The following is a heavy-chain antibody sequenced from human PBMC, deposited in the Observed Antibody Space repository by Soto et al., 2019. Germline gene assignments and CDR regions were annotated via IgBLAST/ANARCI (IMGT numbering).Heavy chain of an antibody. D-gene: IGHD3-22*01. J-gene: IGHJ4*02. CDR1: GFTFSSYA. CDR3: EKGGVITHFDY. CDR2: ISGSGGST. Sequence: EVQLLESGGGLVQPGGSLRLSCAASGFTFSSYAMSWVRQAPGKGLEWVSAISGSGGSTYYADSVKGRFTISRDNSKNPLYLQLNSLRAEDTAVYYCEKGGVITHFDYSGQGTLVTVSS. V-gene: IGHV3-23*01.